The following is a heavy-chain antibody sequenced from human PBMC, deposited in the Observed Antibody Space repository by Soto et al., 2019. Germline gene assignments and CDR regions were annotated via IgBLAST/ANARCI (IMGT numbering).Heavy chain of an antibody. CDR2: IYSGGST. D-gene: IGHD2-15*01. V-gene: IGHV3-53*01. Sequence: EVQLVESGGGLIQPGGSLRLSCAASGFTVSSNYMSWVRQATGKGLEWVSVIYSGGSTYYADSVKGRFTISRDNSKSTLYRQINSLRAEDTALYYCARFLAVVVVAATEQSDAFDIWGQGTMVTVSS. J-gene: IGHJ3*02. CDR1: GFTVSSNY. CDR3: ARFLAVVVVAATEQSDAFDI.